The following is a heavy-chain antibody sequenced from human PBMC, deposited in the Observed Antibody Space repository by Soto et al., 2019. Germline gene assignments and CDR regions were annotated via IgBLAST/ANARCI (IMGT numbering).Heavy chain of an antibody. V-gene: IGHV4-39*01. CDR2: IYYSGNT. D-gene: IGHD5-12*01. J-gene: IGHJ4*02. CDR3: VSRRDGYNLVTDY. CDR1: GGYTSGSTSY. Sequence: PSETLSRTCTVSGGYTSGSTSYWGWIRKPPGKGLEWIGNIYYSGNTYYPRSLKRRLTISVDTSKNQFSLRLSSVTAADTAVYYCVSRRDGYNLVTDYWGQGTLVTVSS.